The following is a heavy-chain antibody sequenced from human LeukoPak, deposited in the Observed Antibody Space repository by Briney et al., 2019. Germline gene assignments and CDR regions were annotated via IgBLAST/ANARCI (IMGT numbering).Heavy chain of an antibody. CDR1: GFTFSSYS. Sequence: GESLRLSCAASGFTFSSYSMNWVRQAPGKGLEWVSSISSSSSYIYYADSVKGRFTISRDNAKNSLYLQMNSLRAEDTAVYYCARGIAARESDYWGQGTLVTVSS. J-gene: IGHJ4*02. D-gene: IGHD6-13*01. CDR2: ISSSSSYI. V-gene: IGHV3-21*01. CDR3: ARGIAARESDY.